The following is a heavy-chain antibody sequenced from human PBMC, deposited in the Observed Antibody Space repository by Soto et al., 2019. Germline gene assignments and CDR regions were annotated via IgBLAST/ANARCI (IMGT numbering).Heavy chain of an antibody. V-gene: IGHV3-21*01. CDR3: ARDNLEAAAYGMDV. D-gene: IGHD6-13*01. J-gene: IGHJ6*02. CDR1: GFTFSSYS. Sequence: GGSLRLSCAASGFTFSSYSMNWVRQAPGKGLEWVSSISSSSSYIYYADSVKGRFTISRDNAKNSLYLQMNSLRAEDTAVYYCARDNLEAAAYGMDVWGQGTTVTVSS. CDR2: ISSSSSYI.